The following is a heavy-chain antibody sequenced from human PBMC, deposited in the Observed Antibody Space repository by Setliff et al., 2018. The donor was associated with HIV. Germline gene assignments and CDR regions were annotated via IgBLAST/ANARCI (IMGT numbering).Heavy chain of an antibody. V-gene: IGHV4-4*08. CDR2: IYTSGIT. CDR1: GDSISSYY. Sequence: SETLSLTCTVSGDSISSYYWSWIRQPPGKGLEWIGYIYTSGITDYNPSLKSRVTIPGDTSKNQFSLKLSSVTAADTAVYYCARDRRGYYYGSGSCYMDVWGTGTTVTV. CDR3: ARDRRGYYYGSGSCYMDV. J-gene: IGHJ6*03. D-gene: IGHD3-10*01.